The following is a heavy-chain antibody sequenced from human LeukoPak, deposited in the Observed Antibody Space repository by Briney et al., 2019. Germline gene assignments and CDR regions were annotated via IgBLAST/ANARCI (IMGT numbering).Heavy chain of an antibody. CDR2: ISWNSGST. V-gene: IGHV3-9*01. D-gene: IGHD5-18*01. Sequence: GGSLRLSCAASGFTFDDYAMHWIRQAPGKGLEWVSGISWNSGSTGYADSVKGRFTISRDNAKNSLYLQMNSLRAEDTALYYCAKDTGDTAMVKGFDYWGQGTLVTVSS. J-gene: IGHJ4*02. CDR1: GFTFDDYA. CDR3: AKDTGDTAMVKGFDY.